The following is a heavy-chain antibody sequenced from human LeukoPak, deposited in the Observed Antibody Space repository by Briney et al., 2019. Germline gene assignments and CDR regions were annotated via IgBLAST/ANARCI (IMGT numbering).Heavy chain of an antibody. Sequence: GGSLRLSCAASGFTFSSYSMNWVRQAPGKGLEWVSSISSSSSYIYYSDSVKGRFTISRDNAKNSLYLQMNSLRAEDTAVYYCARDLRYGDAGDLFDYWGQGTLVTVSS. J-gene: IGHJ4*02. CDR3: ARDLRYGDAGDLFDY. D-gene: IGHD4-17*01. V-gene: IGHV3-21*01. CDR2: ISSSSSYI. CDR1: GFTFSSYS.